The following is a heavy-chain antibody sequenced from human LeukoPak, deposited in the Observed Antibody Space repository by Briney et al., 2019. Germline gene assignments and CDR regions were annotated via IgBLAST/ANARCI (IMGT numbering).Heavy chain of an antibody. V-gene: IGHV4-59*01. CDR1: GGSITSYY. D-gene: IGHD2-15*01. CDR2: IYYSGST. CDR3: AREGLYCSGGSCYSKVAFDI. J-gene: IGHJ3*02. Sequence: PSETLSLACTVSGGSITSYYWTWIRQPPGKGLEWIGSIYYSGSTYYNPSLKSRVTISVDTSKNQFSLKLSSVTAADTAVYYCAREGLYCSGGSCYSKVAFDIWGRGTMVTVSS.